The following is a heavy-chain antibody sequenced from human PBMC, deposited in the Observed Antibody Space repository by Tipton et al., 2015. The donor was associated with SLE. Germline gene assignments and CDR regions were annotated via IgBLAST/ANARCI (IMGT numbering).Heavy chain of an antibody. CDR3: ARMGLTAE. Sequence: VQSGAEVKKPGASVKVSCKASGYIFSDYCMHWVRQAPGQGLEWLGRINPNSGGTKYAQKFQGRVTMTRDTSISTAYMELSRLTSDDTAVYYCARMGLTAEWGQGTLVTVSS. J-gene: IGHJ4*02. D-gene: IGHD5-18*01. V-gene: IGHV1-2*06. CDR2: INPNSGGT. CDR1: GYIFSDYC.